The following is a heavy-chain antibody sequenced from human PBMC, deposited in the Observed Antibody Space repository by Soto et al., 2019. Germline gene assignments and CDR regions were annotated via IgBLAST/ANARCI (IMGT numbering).Heavy chain of an antibody. D-gene: IGHD3-10*01. CDR2: IYYSGST. J-gene: IGHJ4*03. V-gene: IGHV4-59*01. Sequence: SETLSLTCTVSGGSISSYYWGWIRQPPGKGLEWIGYIYYSGSTNYNPSLKSRVTISVDTSKNQFSLKLSSVTAADTAVYYCAGLQLLWFGELLYGSIVSWGQGTMVTVFS. CDR3: AGLQLLWFGELLYGSIVS. CDR1: GGSISSYY.